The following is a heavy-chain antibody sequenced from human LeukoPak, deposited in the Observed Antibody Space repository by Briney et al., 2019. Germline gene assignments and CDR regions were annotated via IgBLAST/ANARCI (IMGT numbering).Heavy chain of an antibody. V-gene: IGHV4-59*01. CDR1: GGSISSYY. CDR3: ARGSRELIYFDY. J-gene: IGHJ4*02. CDR2: IYYSGSN. Sequence: PSETMSLTCTVSGGSISSYYWSWIRLPPGKGLEWIGYIYYSGSNKYNPSLKSRVTISVDASKTQFSLKLNSVTAADTAVYYCARGSRELIYFDYWGQGTLAT. D-gene: IGHD1-7*01.